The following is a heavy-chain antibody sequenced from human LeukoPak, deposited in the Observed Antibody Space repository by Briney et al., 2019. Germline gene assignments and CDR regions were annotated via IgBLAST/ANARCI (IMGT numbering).Heavy chain of an antibody. J-gene: IGHJ4*02. V-gene: IGHV3-23*01. CDR2: ISGSGDNT. CDR1: GFTFSSYA. CDR3: AKGSYYDSSGSFYFDY. D-gene: IGHD3-22*01. Sequence: GGSLRLSCAASGFTFSSYAMSWVRQAPGKGLKWVSGISGSGDNTYYADSVKGRFTISRDNSKNTLYVQVNSLGTEDTAAYYCAKGSYYDSSGSFYFDYWGQGTLVTVSS.